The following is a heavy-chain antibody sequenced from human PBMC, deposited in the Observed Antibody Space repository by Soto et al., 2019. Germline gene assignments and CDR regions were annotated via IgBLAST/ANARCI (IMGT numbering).Heavy chain of an antibody. J-gene: IGHJ5*02. CDR1: GYSISSGDYY. V-gene: IGHV4-30-4*01. Sequence: PSETLSLTSPVSGYSISSGDYYWSWLRQPPGKGLEWIGNIYFTGSTYSNPSLKSPVSISVDTSKNQFSLKLSSVTAADTAVYYCARGGSSSWQGVYWFDPWGQGTLVTVSS. CDR2: IYFTGST. CDR3: ARGGSSSWQGVYWFDP. D-gene: IGHD6-13*01.